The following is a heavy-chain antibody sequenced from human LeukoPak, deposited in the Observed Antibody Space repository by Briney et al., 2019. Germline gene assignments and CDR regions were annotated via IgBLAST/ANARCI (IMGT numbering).Heavy chain of an antibody. Sequence: SETLSLTCTVPGYSISSGYYWGWIRQPPGKGLEWIGSIYHSGSTYYNPSLKSRVTISVDTSKNQFSLKLSSVTAADTAVYYCARPGVGANGYFDYWGQGTLVTVSS. CDR3: ARPGVGANGYFDY. CDR2: IYHSGST. J-gene: IGHJ4*02. D-gene: IGHD1-26*01. V-gene: IGHV4-38-2*02. CDR1: GYSISSGYY.